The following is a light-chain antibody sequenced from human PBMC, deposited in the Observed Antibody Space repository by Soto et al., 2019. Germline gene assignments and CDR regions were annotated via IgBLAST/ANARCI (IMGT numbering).Light chain of an antibody. CDR1: SSDVGGYNY. CDR3: SSYTSSSTPYV. V-gene: IGLV2-14*01. Sequence: QSVLTQPASVSGSPGQSITISCTGTSSDVGGYNYVSWYQQHPGKAPKLMIYEVSNRPSGVSNRFSGSNSGNTASLTISGLXAEDEADYYCSSYTSSSTPYVFGTGTKVTVL. J-gene: IGLJ1*01. CDR2: EVS.